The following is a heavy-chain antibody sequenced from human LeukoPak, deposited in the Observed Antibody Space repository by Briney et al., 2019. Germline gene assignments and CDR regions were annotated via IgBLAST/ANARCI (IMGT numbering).Heavy chain of an antibody. CDR2: ISTRGSYI. J-gene: IGHJ1*01. CDR3: ARAEVLLWFGESPGAEYFQH. CDR1: GFTFSSYN. V-gene: IGHV3-21*01. D-gene: IGHD3-10*01. Sequence: TVGSLRLSCAASGFTFSSYNMNWVRQAPGKGLEWVSSISTRGSYIYYADSVKGRFTISRDNAKNSLYLQMNSLRAEDTAVYYCARAEVLLWFGESPGAEYFQHWGQGTLVTVSS.